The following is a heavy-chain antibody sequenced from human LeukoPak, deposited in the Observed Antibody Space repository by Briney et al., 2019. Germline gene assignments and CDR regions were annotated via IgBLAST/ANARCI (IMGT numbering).Heavy chain of an antibody. D-gene: IGHD3-9*01. CDR1: GGTFSSYA. CDR3: ARDLLSYDILTGPFDY. V-gene: IGHV1-69*04. CDR2: IIPILGIA. J-gene: IGHJ4*02. Sequence: SVKVSCKASGGTFSSYAISWVRQAPGQGLEWMGRIIPILGIANHAQKFQGRVTITADKSTSTAYMELSSLRSEDTAVYYCARDLLSYDILTGPFDYWGQGTLVTVSS.